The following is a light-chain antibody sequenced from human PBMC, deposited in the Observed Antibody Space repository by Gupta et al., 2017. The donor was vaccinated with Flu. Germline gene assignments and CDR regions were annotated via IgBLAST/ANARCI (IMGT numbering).Light chain of an antibody. CDR2: GAS. CDR3: QQYGSSWT. V-gene: IGKV3-20*01. Sequence: EIVLTQSQGTMYLSPGERATLSCRASQSVSSSYLAWYQQKPGQAPRLLIYGASSRATGIPDRFSGSGSGTDFTLTISRLEPEDFAVYYCQQYGSSWTFGQGTKVEIK. J-gene: IGKJ1*01. CDR1: QSVSSSY.